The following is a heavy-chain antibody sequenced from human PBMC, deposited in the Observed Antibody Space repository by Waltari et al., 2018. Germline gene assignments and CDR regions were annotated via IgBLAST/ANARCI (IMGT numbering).Heavy chain of an antibody. CDR3: ARERGYSGYDRSGYFDY. D-gene: IGHD5-12*01. J-gene: IGHJ4*02. CDR1: GYTFTGYY. Sequence: QVQLVQSGAEVKKPGASVKVSCKASGYTFTGYYMHWVRQAPGQGLEWRGRINPNRGGTNYAQKFQGRVTMTRDTSISTAYMELSRLRSDDTAVYYCARERGYSGYDRSGYFDYWGQGTLVTVSS. CDR2: INPNRGGT. V-gene: IGHV1-2*06.